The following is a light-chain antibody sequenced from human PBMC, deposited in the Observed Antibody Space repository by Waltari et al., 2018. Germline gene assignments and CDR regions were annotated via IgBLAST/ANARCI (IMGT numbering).Light chain of an antibody. J-gene: IGKJ2*01. CDR1: QILVYADGNTY. CDR2: RVS. CDR3: MQGTHWPYT. V-gene: IGKV2-30*01. Sequence: EVVMTQSPLSLPVTLGQPASISCRHSQILVYADGNTYLNWFHQRPGQSPRRLIYRVSVRDSGVPDRFSGSGSGTDFTLMISRVEAEDVGVYYCMQGTHWPYTFGQGTKLEIK.